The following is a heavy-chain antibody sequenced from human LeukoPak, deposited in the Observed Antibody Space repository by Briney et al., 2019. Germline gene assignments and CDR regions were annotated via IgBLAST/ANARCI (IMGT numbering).Heavy chain of an antibody. CDR3: ARVYCGGDCYRGDAFDI. CDR2: IYSGGST. CDR1: GFTVSSNY. J-gene: IGHJ3*02. D-gene: IGHD2-21*02. V-gene: IGHV3-66*01. Sequence: GGSLRLSCAASGFTVSSNYMSWVRQAPGKGLEWVSVIYSGGSTYYADSVKGRFSISRDNSKNTLYLQMNSLRAEDTAVYYCARVYCGGDCYRGDAFDIWGQGTMVTVSS.